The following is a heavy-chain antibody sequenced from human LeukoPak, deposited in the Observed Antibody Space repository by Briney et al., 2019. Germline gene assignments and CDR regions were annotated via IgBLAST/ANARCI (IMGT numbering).Heavy chain of an antibody. CDR3: ARGSEGLSPRRDYGDYVFVR. Sequence: GASVKVSCKASGGTFSSYSISWVRQAPGQGLEWMGGIIPIFGTANYAQKFQGRVTITADESTSTAYMELSSLRSEDTAVYYCARGSEGLSPRRDYGDYVFVRWGQGTLVTVSS. CDR1: GGTFSSYS. J-gene: IGHJ4*02. D-gene: IGHD4-17*01. CDR2: IIPIFGTA. V-gene: IGHV1-69*13.